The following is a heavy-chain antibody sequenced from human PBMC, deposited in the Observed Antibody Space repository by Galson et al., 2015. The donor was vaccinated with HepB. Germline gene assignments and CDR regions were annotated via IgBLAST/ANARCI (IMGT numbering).Heavy chain of an antibody. CDR3: TRGGLVRGVITLLYGMDV. J-gene: IGHJ6*02. CDR2: VRSKAYGGTT. D-gene: IGHD3-10*01. V-gene: IGHV3-49*04. CDR1: GFTFGDYA. Sequence: SLRLSYAASGFTFGDYAMRWVRQAPARGLEGVGFVRSKAYGGTTEYAPSEKGRFTITRDDYKSIAYQQMNSLKTEDTAVYYCTRGGLVRGVITLLYGMDVWGQGTTVTVSS.